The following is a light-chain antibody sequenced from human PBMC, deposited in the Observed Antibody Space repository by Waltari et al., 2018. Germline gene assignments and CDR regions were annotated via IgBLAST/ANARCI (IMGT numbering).Light chain of an antibody. V-gene: IGKV4-1*01. Sequence: DIVMAQSPDSLAVSLGERATISCKSSQSVLYSPRNKDFLTWYQQKPGPPPMVLSFWASIRACGVPDRFSGSGSGTDFTLTISNLQAEDVAVYYCQQYLTIPYTFGQGTKLEIK. CDR3: QQYLTIPYT. CDR2: WAS. J-gene: IGKJ2*01. CDR1: QSVLYSPRNKDF.